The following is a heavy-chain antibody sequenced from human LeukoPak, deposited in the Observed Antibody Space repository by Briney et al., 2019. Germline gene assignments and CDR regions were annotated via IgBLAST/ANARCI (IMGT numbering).Heavy chain of an antibody. CDR2: ISYDGSNK. D-gene: IGHD3-3*01. V-gene: IGHV3-30*18. CDR1: GFTFSSYS. Sequence: GGSLRLSCAASGFTFSSYSMNWVRQAPGKGLEWVAVISYDGSNKYYADSVKGRFTISRDNSKNTLYLQMNSLRAEDTAVYYCAKDSYYDFWSGYSGLDYYCGMDVWGQGTTVTVSS. J-gene: IGHJ6*02. CDR3: AKDSYYDFWSGYSGLDYYCGMDV.